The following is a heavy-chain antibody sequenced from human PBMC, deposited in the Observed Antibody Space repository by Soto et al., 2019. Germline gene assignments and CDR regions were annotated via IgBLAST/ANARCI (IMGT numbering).Heavy chain of an antibody. J-gene: IGHJ4*02. D-gene: IGHD4-17*01. CDR1: GFTFTSSA. CDR3: AAVGPPNYGDYEEGFDY. CDR2: IVVGSGNT. Sequence: ASVKVSCKASGFTFTSSAMQWVRQARGQRLEWIGWIVVGSGNTNYAQKFQERVTITRDMSTSTAYMELSSLRSEDTAVYYCAAVGPPNYGDYEEGFDYWGQGTLVTVSS. V-gene: IGHV1-58*02.